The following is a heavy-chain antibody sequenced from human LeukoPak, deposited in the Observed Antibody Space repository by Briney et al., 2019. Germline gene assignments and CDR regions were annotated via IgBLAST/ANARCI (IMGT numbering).Heavy chain of an antibody. CDR2: VSGSGGST. J-gene: IGHJ4*02. CDR3: AKRAQTAMVSYFDY. CDR1: GFTFSTYW. V-gene: IGHV3-23*01. D-gene: IGHD5-18*01. Sequence: GGSLRLSCAASGFTFSTYWTTWVRQAPGKGLEWVSLVSGSGGSTYYADSVKGRFTISRDNSKNTLYLQMNSLRAEDTAVYYCAKRAQTAMVSYFDYWGQGTLVTVSS.